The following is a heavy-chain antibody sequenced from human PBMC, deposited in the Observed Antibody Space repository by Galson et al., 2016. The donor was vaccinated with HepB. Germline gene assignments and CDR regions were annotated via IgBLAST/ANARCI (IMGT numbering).Heavy chain of an antibody. CDR3: AKTRVSTGTYDY. Sequence: SLRLSCATSGFIFSGYWMHWVRQAPGQGLEWLSRIDGDGTGRSYADSVRGRFTVSRDNPKKTMYLQMNSLRAEDTAVYYCAKTRVSTGTYDYWGQGTLVAVSS. J-gene: IGHJ4*02. CDR2: IDGDGTGR. V-gene: IGHV3-74*01. CDR1: GFIFSGYW. D-gene: IGHD1-1*01.